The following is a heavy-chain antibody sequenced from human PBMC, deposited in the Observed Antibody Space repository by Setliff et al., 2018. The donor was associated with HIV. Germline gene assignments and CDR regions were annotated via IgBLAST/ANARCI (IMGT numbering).Heavy chain of an antibody. CDR3: AKIAVADSY. V-gene: IGHV1-69*05. D-gene: IGHD6-19*01. J-gene: IGHJ4*02. Sequence: ASVKVSCKASGGTFSSYVISWVRQAPGQGPEWMGGIIPMYGVANYAQKFQGRVTITTDESASTAYMELSSLRSEDTAVYYCAKIAVADSYWGQGTLVTVSS. CDR2: IIPMYGVA. CDR1: GGTFSSYV.